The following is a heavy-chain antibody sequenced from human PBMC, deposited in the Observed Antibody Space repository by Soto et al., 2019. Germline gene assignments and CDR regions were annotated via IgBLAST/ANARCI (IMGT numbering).Heavy chain of an antibody. CDR3: AISTYYHGMDV. Sequence: SETLSLTCTVSGGSISRGDYYWSWIRQPPGKGLEWIGYIYYSVSTYYNPSLKSRVTISVDTSKNQFSLKLSYVTAADTAVYYCAISTYYHGMDVWGQGTTVTVSS. J-gene: IGHJ6*02. CDR2: IYYSVST. CDR1: GGSISRGDYY. V-gene: IGHV4-30-4*01.